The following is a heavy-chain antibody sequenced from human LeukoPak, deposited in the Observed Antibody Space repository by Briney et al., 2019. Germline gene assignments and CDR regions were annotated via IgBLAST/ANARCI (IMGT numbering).Heavy chain of an antibody. D-gene: IGHD3-22*01. CDR2: ISYDGSNK. J-gene: IGHJ4*02. V-gene: IGHV3-30*04. Sequence: GGSLRLSCAASGFSFSTYALHWVRQAPGKGLEWVAVISYDGSNKYYADSVKGRFTISRDNSKNTLYLQMNSLRTEDMAVYYCARDSGIVVKSPDYCGQGTLVTVSS. CDR3: ARDSGIVVKSPDY. CDR1: GFSFSTYA.